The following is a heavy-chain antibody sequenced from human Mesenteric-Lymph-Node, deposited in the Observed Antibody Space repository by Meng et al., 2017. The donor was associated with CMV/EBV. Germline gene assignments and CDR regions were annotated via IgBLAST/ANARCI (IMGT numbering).Heavy chain of an antibody. J-gene: IGHJ4*03. CDR1: GYTFTGYY. CDR2: INPNRGDT. CDR3: AREGGGIAAAEGWMDL. Sequence: ASVKVSCKASGYTFTGYYIHGVRQAPGRGLEWMGWINPNRGDTNYAQRFQGRVTMTRDTSIRNAYMELSRLRSDDTAVYYCAREGGGIAAAEGWMDLWGQGTLVTVSS. D-gene: IGHD6-13*01. V-gene: IGHV1-2*02.